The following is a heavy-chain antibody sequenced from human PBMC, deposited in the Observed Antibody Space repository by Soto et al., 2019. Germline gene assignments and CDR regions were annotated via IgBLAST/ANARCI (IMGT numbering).Heavy chain of an antibody. J-gene: IGHJ3*02. CDR2: TIPVFNTA. CDR1: GGTLSDHG. V-gene: IGHV1-69*06. D-gene: IGHD3-10*01. CDR3: ARGVYGSGNYYTGPSAFDI. Sequence: QVQLEQSGAEVKKPGSSVKISCKASGGTLSDHGVSWLRQAPGPGLEWVGGTIPVFNTAKYAPKFQGRVTIAADKSTNIAYMELGSLSSDDTAFYYCARGVYGSGNYYTGPSAFDIWGQGTLVIVSS.